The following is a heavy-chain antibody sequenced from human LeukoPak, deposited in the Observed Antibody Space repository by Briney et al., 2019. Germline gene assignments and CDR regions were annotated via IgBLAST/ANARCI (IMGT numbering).Heavy chain of an antibody. CDR1: GGSFSGYY. Sequence: PSETLSLTCAVYGGSFSGYYWSWIRQPPGKGLEWIGEINHSGSTNYNPSLKSRVTISVDTSKNQFSLKLSSVTAADTAVYYCARDRVAAAGTFFDYWGQGTLVTVSS. CDR3: ARDRVAAAGTFFDY. V-gene: IGHV4-34*01. CDR2: INHSGST. D-gene: IGHD6-13*01. J-gene: IGHJ4*02.